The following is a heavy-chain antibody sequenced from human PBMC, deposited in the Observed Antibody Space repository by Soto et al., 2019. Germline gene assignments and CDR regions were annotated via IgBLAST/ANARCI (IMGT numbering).Heavy chain of an antibody. CDR3: ARRTAETNLDY. V-gene: IGHV4-34*01. D-gene: IGHD1-1*01. CDR1: GESFSCYF. Sequence: QVQLHQWGAGLLKPSETLSLTCAVYGESFSCYFWTWIRQPPGKGLEWIGEINHTGSTTYNPSLTSRVTISVDPSNTQFSLTLSSVTAADTAVYYCARRTAETNLDYWGQGTRVTVSS. J-gene: IGHJ4*02. CDR2: INHTGST.